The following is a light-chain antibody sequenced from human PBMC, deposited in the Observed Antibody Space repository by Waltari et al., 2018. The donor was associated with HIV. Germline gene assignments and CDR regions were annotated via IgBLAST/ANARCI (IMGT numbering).Light chain of an antibody. V-gene: IGKV1-39*01. J-gene: IGKJ4*01. CDR3: QQSYSTPLT. CDR2: AAS. CDR1: QNISSY. Sequence: IQMTQSPSSLSASVGDRVTITRRSSQNISSYLNWYQQKSGKAPKLRIYAASNLQSAVPARVSGSGSGTDFTLSLSSLKPEDFATYYCQQSYSTPLTFGGGTKVEIK.